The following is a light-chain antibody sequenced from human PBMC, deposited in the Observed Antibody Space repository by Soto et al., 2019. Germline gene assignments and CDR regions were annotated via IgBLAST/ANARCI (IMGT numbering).Light chain of an antibody. CDR1: QGVNRYY. CDR2: GAS. CDR3: QQYSSSPLT. Sequence: ENVLTQSPGTLSLSPGERATLSCRASQGVNRYYLAWYQQKPGQAPRLLIYGASSRATGIPDRFSGSGSGTDVTLTISRXEPEDFAVYYCQQYSSSPLTFGGGSKVDIK. J-gene: IGKJ4*01. V-gene: IGKV3-20*01.